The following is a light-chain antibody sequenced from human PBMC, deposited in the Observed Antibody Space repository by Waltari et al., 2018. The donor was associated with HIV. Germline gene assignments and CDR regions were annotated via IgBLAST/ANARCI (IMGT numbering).Light chain of an antibody. CDR3: CSYASSIPFV. V-gene: IGLV2-11*01. CDR1: KRDVGRYNY. J-gene: IGLJ1*01. Sequence: QSALTPPRSVSGSLGQSVTIPCTGTKRDVGRYNYVSWFQQPPGKAPKLMIYDVSKRPSGVPDRVSGSKSGNTASLTISGLQAEDEADYYCCSYASSIPFVFGSGTKLTVL. CDR2: DVS.